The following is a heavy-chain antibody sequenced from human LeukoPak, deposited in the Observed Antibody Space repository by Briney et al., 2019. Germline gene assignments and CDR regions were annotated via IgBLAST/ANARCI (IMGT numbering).Heavy chain of an antibody. Sequence: PSETLSLTCTVSGGSISSSSYYWGWIRQPPGKGLEWIGEINHSGSTNYNPSLKSRVTMSVDTSKSQFSLILSSVTAADTAVYYCARAWYSVHYYYCMDVWGKGTTVTVSS. CDR1: GGSISSSSYY. D-gene: IGHD6-13*01. V-gene: IGHV4-39*07. CDR2: INHSGST. J-gene: IGHJ6*03. CDR3: ARAWYSVHYYYCMDV.